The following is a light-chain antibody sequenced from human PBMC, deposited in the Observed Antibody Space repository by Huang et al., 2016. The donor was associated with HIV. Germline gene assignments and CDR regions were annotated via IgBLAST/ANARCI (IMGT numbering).Light chain of an antibody. CDR1: QDISNY. CDR3: QKYDNLPIT. CDR2: DAS. Sequence: DIQMTQSPSSLSASVGDRVTITCQASQDISNYLNWYQQKPGRAPKVLIYDASNLATGVPSRCSGSGSGTDFTFTISSLQPEDIATYYCQKYDNLPITFGQGTRLEIK. V-gene: IGKV1-33*01. J-gene: IGKJ5*01.